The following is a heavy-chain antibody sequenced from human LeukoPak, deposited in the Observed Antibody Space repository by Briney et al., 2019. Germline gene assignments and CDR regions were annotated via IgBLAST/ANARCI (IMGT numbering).Heavy chain of an antibody. V-gene: IGHV3-74*01. D-gene: IGHD3-10*01. J-gene: IGHJ4*02. CDR2: INSDGSST. CDR3: ARGDPTGLYDY. Sequence: GGSLRLSCAASGFTFSSYWMHWVRQAPGKRLVWASRINSDGSSTSYADSVKGRFTISRDNAKNTLYLQMNSLRAEDTAVYYCARGDPTGLYDYWGQGTLVTVSS. CDR1: GFTFSSYW.